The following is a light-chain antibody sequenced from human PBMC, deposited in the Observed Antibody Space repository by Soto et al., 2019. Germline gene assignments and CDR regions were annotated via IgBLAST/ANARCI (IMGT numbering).Light chain of an antibody. J-gene: IGLJ1*01. Sequence: QSALTQPASVSGSPGQSITISCTGTSSDVGGYNYVSWYQQHPGKAPKLMIYEVNNRPSGVSNRFSGSKSGSTASLTISGLQAEDEADYYCSSYTSSSTIGVFGTGTKLTVL. CDR1: SSDVGGYNY. V-gene: IGLV2-14*01. CDR2: EVN. CDR3: SSYTSSSTIGV.